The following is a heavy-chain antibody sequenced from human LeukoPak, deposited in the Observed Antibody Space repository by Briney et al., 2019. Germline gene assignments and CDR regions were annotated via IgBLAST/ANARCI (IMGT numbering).Heavy chain of an antibody. J-gene: IGHJ4*02. CDR2: INHSGST. V-gene: IGHV4-34*01. CDR1: GGSFGGYY. CDR3: ARGESCSSTSCSFDY. Sequence: SETLSLTCAVYGGSFGGYYWSWIRQPPGKGLEWIGEINHSGSTNYNPSLKSRVTISVDTSKNQFSLKLSSVTAADTAVYYCARGESCSSTSCSFDYWGQGTLVTVSS. D-gene: IGHD2-2*01.